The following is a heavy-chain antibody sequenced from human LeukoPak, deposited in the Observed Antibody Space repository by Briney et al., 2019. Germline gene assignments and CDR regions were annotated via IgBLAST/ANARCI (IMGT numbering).Heavy chain of an antibody. CDR2: IYYSGST. CDR1: GGSISSSSYY. Sequence: SETLSLTCTVSGGSISSSSYYWGWIRQPPGKGLEWIGSIYYSGSTYYNPSLKSRATISVDTSKNQFSLKLSSVTAADTAVYYCARLAAAGRNFDYWGQGTLVTVSS. CDR3: ARLAAAGRNFDY. J-gene: IGHJ4*02. D-gene: IGHD6-13*01. V-gene: IGHV4-39*01.